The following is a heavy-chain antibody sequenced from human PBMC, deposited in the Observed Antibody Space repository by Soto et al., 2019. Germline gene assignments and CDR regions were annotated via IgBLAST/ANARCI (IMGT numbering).Heavy chain of an antibody. CDR1: GASINNYY. Sequence: LSLTCTVSGASINNYYWSWIRQPAGKGLEWIGRIYTNRRTNYNPSLKSRVTMSVDASENQFSLMLSSVTAADTAVYHCGRDGDGYSPDYWGQGTLVTVSS. D-gene: IGHD5-18*01. V-gene: IGHV4-4*07. J-gene: IGHJ4*02. CDR3: GRDGDGYSPDY. CDR2: IYTNRRT.